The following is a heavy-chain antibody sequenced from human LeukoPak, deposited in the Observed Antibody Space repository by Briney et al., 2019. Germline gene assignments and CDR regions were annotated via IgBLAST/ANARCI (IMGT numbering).Heavy chain of an antibody. CDR1: GFTFTTYA. CDR2: VSGNGHHT. D-gene: IGHD5-18*01. Sequence: GGSLRLSCAASGFTFTTYAMSWVRQASGKGLEWVSSVSGNGHHTYYADSVKGRFIISSDNSKNTVYLQMNSLRAEDTAVYYCARGGYAHYYGMDVWGQGTTVTVSS. V-gene: IGHV3-23*01. J-gene: IGHJ6*02. CDR3: ARGGYAHYYGMDV.